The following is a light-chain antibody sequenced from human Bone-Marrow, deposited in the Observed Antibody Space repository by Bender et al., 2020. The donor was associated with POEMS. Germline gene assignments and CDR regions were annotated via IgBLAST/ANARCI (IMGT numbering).Light chain of an antibody. Sequence: QSALTQPASVSGSPGQSITISCTVTGNDVASYNLVSWYQHRPGRAPRLIIYEGSKRPSDISDRFSASSSATRASLTITGLQAEDEADYYCQSYDNSLNAWTFGGGTKLTVL. CDR3: QSYDNSLNAWT. V-gene: IGLV2-14*02. CDR2: EGS. J-gene: IGLJ3*02. CDR1: GNDVASYNL.